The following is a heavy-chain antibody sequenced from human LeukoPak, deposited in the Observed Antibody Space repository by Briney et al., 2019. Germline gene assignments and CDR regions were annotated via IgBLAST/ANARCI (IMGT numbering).Heavy chain of an antibody. CDR2: ISAYNGNT. CDR3: ARGYSPIKYYYYYMDV. J-gene: IGHJ6*03. D-gene: IGHD1-1*01. CDR1: GYTFTSYG. V-gene: IGHV1-18*01. Sequence: ASVKVSCKASGYTFTSYGISWVRQAPGQGLEWMGWISAYNGNTNYAQKLQGRVTMTTDTSTSTAYMELRSLRSDDTAVYYCARGYSPIKYYYYYMDVWGKGTTVTVSS.